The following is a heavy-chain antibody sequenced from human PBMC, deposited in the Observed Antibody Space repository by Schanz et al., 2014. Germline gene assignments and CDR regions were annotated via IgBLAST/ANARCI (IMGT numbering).Heavy chain of an antibody. CDR1: GFTFSDYF. J-gene: IGHJ3*02. D-gene: IGHD2-21*01. CDR3: ARDGYSVVVISPTESFDI. CDR2: ISGSGGST. V-gene: IGHV3-23*04. Sequence: VQLVESGGGVVQPGGSLRLSCTASGFTFSDYFMAWIRQPPGRGLEWVSAISGSGGSTYYADSVKSRFTISRDNSRSTLYLQMNSLRAEDTAVYYCARDGYSVVVISPTESFDIWGQGTMVTVSP.